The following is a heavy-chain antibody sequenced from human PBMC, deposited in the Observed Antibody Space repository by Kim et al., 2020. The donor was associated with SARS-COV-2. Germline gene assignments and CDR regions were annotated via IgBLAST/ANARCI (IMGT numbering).Heavy chain of an antibody. D-gene: IGHD5-18*01. CDR2: IYYSGST. J-gene: IGHJ4*02. V-gene: IGHV4-39*07. CDR3: ARDVDTAI. CDR1: GGSISSSSYY. Sequence: SETLSLTCTVSGGSISSSSYYWGWIRQPPGKGLEWIGSIYYSGSTYYNPSLKSRVTISVDTSKNQFSLKLSSVTAADTAVYYCARDVDTAIWGQGTLVTVSS.